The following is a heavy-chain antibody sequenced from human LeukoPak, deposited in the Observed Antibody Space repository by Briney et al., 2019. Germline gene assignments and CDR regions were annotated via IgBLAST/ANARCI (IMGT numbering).Heavy chain of an antibody. Sequence: GASVKASCKASGYTFTGYYMHWVRQAPGQGLEWMGWINPNSGGTNYAQKFQGRVTMTRDTSISTAYMELSRLRSDDTAVYYCARGLNVQLARGGVYWGQGTLVTVSS. V-gene: IGHV1-2*02. CDR2: INPNSGGT. CDR1: GYTFTGYY. CDR3: ARGLNVQLARGGVY. J-gene: IGHJ4*02. D-gene: IGHD6-6*01.